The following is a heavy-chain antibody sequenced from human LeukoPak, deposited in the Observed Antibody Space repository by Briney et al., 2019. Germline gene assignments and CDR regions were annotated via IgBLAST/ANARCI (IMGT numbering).Heavy chain of an antibody. Sequence: GESLKISCEASGYSFTNYWIGWVRQMPGKGLEWMGIIYPGDSDTRYSPSFQGQVTISVDKSISTASLQWSSLKASDTAMYYCARPYYYDTSGYYYDYCGQGTLVTVSS. CDR1: GYSFTNYW. V-gene: IGHV5-51*01. J-gene: IGHJ4*02. CDR3: ARPYYYDTSGYYYDY. D-gene: IGHD3-22*01. CDR2: IYPGDSDT.